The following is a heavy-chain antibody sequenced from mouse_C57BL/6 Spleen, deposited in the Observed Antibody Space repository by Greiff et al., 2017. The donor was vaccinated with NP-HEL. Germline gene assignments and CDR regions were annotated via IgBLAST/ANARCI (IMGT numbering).Heavy chain of an antibody. V-gene: IGHV2-9-1*01. CDR1: GFSLTSYA. J-gene: IGHJ4*01. Sequence: VQVVESGPGLVAPSQSLSITCTVSGFSLTSYAISWVRQPPGKGLEWLGVIWTGGGTNYNSALKSRLSISKDNSKSQVFLKMNSLQTDDTARYYCATYGSSSYYYAMDYWGQGTSVTVSS. CDR2: IWTGGGT. CDR3: ATYGSSSYYYAMDY. D-gene: IGHD1-1*01.